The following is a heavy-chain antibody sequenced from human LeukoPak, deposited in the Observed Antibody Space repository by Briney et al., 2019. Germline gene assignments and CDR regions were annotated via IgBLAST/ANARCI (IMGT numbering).Heavy chain of an antibody. CDR1: GGSISSYY. CDR3: AGASAAAGYFHL. Sequence: SETLSLTCTVSGGSISSYYWSWIRQPAGKGLEWIGRIYTSGSTNYNPSLKSRVTMSLDTSKKQFSLKLSSVTAADTAVFYCAGASAAAGYFHLWGRGTLVTVSS. D-gene: IGHD2-2*01. V-gene: IGHV4-4*07. CDR2: IYTSGST. J-gene: IGHJ2*01.